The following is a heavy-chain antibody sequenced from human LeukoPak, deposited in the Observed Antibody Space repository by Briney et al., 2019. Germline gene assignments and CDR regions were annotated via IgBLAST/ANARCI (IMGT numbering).Heavy chain of an antibody. V-gene: IGHV3-11*01. D-gene: IGHD6-19*01. Sequence: PGGPLRLSCAASGFTFSDYYMSWIRQAPGKGLEWVSYISSSGSTIYYADSVKGRFTISRDNAKNSLFLQMNSLRAEDTAVYYCARRAYSCGWYFFDYWGQGTLVTVSS. CDR1: GFTFSDYY. J-gene: IGHJ4*02. CDR3: ARRAYSCGWYFFDY. CDR2: ISSSGSTI.